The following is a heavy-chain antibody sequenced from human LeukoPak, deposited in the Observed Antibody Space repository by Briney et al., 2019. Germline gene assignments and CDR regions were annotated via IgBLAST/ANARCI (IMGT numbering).Heavy chain of an antibody. Sequence: PGGSLRLSCATSGFTFSDYAMSWVRQAPGKGLEWVANIKQDGSEKYYVDSVKGRFTISRDNAKNSLYLQMNSLRAEDTAVYYCARDLKYDFWSGYYTVNWFDPWGQGTLVTVSS. CDR2: IKQDGSEK. D-gene: IGHD3-3*01. CDR1: GFTFSDYA. J-gene: IGHJ5*02. CDR3: ARDLKYDFWSGYYTVNWFDP. V-gene: IGHV3-7*01.